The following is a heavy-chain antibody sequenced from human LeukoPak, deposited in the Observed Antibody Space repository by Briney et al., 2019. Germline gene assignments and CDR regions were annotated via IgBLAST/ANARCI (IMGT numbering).Heavy chain of an antibody. CDR3: AKGGDGRYYDSSGSFFYYYGMDV. J-gene: IGHJ6*02. D-gene: IGHD3-22*01. V-gene: IGHV3-23*01. Sequence: GASLRLSCAASGCTFSSYAMSWVRQAPGKGLKWVSTVSGSGGSTYYADSVKGRFTISRDNSKNTLYLQMNSLRAEDTAVYYCAKGGDGRYYDSSGSFFYYYGMDVWGQGTTVTVSS. CDR1: GCTFSSYA. CDR2: VSGSGGST.